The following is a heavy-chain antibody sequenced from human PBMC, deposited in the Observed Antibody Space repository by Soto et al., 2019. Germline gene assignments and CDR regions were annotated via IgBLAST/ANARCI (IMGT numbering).Heavy chain of an antibody. V-gene: IGHV3-48*02. CDR3: ARGAGYGDYGGY. D-gene: IGHD4-17*01. CDR1: GFSLTSYS. CDR2: ISGSGSTK. J-gene: IGHJ4*02. Sequence: EVQLVESGGGLVQPGGSLRLSCAASGFSLTSYSMNWVRQAPGKVLQWVAYISGSGSTKKYADSVKGRFTISRDNAENSVYLQMTSLGDEDTAVYYCARGAGYGDYGGYWGQGTLVTVSS.